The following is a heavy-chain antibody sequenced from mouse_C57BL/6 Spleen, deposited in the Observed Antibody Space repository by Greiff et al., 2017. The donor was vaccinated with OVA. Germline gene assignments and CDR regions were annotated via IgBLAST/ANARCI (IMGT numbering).Heavy chain of an antibody. V-gene: IGHV1-15*01. CDR1: GYTFTDYE. Sequence: VKLVESGAELVRPGASVTLSCKASGYTFTDYEMHWVKQTPVHGLEWIGAIDPETGGTAYNQKFKGKAILTADKSSSTAYMELRSLTSEDSAVYYCTRGEGDYDAMDYWGQGTSVTVSS. CDR2: IDPETGGT. J-gene: IGHJ4*01. CDR3: TRGEGDYDAMDY.